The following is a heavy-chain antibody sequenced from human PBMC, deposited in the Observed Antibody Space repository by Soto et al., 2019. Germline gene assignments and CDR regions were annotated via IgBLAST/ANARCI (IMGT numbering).Heavy chain of an antibody. J-gene: IGHJ1*01. CDR3: ARGYCSGGSCYRVGEYFQH. D-gene: IGHD2-15*01. V-gene: IGHV4-31*03. Sequence: QVQLQESGPGLVKPSQTLSLTCTVSGGSISSGGYYWSWIRQHPGKGLEWIGYIYYSGSTYYNPSLKSRVTISVDTSKNQFSLKLSSVTAVDTAVYYCARGYCSGGSCYRVGEYFQHWGQGTLVTVSS. CDR2: IYYSGST. CDR1: GGSISSGGYY.